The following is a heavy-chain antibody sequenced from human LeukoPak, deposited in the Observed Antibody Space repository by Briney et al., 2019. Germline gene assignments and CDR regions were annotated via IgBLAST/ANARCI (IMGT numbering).Heavy chain of an antibody. V-gene: IGHV3-49*04. CDR3: ARGDLVTADPGDYFDN. CDR1: GFTFGDYA. J-gene: IGHJ4*02. CDR2: IRSKGFGGTA. Sequence: PGGSLRLSSTASGFTFGDYAWSWVRQAPGKGLEWISFIRSKGFGGTAEYAASGKGRFTIYRDDSKSNAELQMNRLDAEATAQYFCARGDLVTADPGDYFDNWGQGTLVTVSS. D-gene: IGHD2-21*02.